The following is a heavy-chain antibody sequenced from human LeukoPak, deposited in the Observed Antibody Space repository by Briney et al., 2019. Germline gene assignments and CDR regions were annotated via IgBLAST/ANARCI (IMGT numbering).Heavy chain of an antibody. CDR2: INTETDGGTA. V-gene: IGHV3-15*01. D-gene: IGHD3-10*01. CDR1: GFTFKNAW. CDR3: ASGGSIFDY. Sequence: GGSLRLSCVVSGFTFKNAWITWVRQAPGKGLEWVGRINTETDGGTADYAAPVKGRFTISRDDSKTTLYLQMNSLKTEDSGVCYCASGGSIFDYWAQGTLVTVSS. J-gene: IGHJ4*02.